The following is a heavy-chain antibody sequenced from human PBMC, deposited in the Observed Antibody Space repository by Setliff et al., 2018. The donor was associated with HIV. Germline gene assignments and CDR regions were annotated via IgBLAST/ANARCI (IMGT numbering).Heavy chain of an antibody. Sequence: PSETLSLTCTVSGASISSSSHHWAWIRQPPGKGLEYIGNIYYTGSTHYNPSLKSRFTISVDTSKNQFSLKLTSVTAADTAIYYCARGVNFDYWGQGTQVTVSS. CDR3: ARGVNFDY. CDR1: GASISSSSHH. D-gene: IGHD3-3*01. V-gene: IGHV4-39*07. J-gene: IGHJ4*02. CDR2: IYYTGST.